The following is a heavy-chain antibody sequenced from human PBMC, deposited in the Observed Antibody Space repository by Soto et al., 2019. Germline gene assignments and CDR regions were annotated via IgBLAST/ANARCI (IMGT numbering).Heavy chain of an antibody. D-gene: IGHD6-19*01. Sequence: GASVKVSCKASGGTFSSYAISWVRQAPGQGLEWMGGIIPIFGTANYAQKFQGRVTITADESTSTAYMELSSLRSEDTAVYYFARGSAFEYSSGWSQVDYWGQGTLVTVSS. CDR1: GGTFSSYA. CDR3: ARGSAFEYSSGWSQVDY. J-gene: IGHJ4*02. V-gene: IGHV1-69*13. CDR2: IIPIFGTA.